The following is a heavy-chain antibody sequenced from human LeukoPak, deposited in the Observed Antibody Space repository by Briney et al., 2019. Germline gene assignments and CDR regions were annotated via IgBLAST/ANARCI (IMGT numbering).Heavy chain of an antibody. D-gene: IGHD2-21*02. J-gene: IGHJ6*02. CDR2: IIPILGIA. Sequence: ASVKVSCKASGGTFSSYAISWVRQAPGQGLEWMGRIIPILGIANYAQKFQGRVTITADKSTSTAYMELSSLRSEDTAVYYCASGRPDREEYCGGDCYYYYGMDVWGQGTTVTVSS. CDR3: ASGRPDREEYCGGDCYYYYGMDV. CDR1: GGTFSSYA. V-gene: IGHV1-69*04.